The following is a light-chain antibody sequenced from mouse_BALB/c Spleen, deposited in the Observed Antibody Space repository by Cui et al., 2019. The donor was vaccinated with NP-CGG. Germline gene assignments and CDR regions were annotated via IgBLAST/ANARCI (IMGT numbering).Light chain of an antibody. CDR1: TGAVTTSNY. V-gene: IGLV1*01. Sequence: AFVTQEPALTTSPGERVTLTCRSSTGAVTTSNYANWVQEKPDHLFTGLIGGTNNRPPGVPARFSGSLIGDKAALTITGAQTEDEAIYFCALWYSNHWVFGGGTKLTVL. CDR3: ALWYSNHWV. CDR2: GTN. J-gene: IGLJ1*01.